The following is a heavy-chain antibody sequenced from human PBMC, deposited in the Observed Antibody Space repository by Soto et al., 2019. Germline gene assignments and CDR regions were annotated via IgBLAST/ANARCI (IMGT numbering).Heavy chain of an antibody. CDR1: GFTFIDYY. J-gene: IGHJ4*02. V-gene: IGHV3-11*06. Sequence: PGGSMRVSCTAAGFTFIDYYRSWIRQAPGKGLEWVSYISSSSSYTNYADSVKGRFTISRDNAKNSLYLQMNSLRAEDTAVYYCARDFGSGWSPFDYWGQGTLVTVSS. CDR2: ISSSSSYT. D-gene: IGHD6-19*01. CDR3: ARDFGSGWSPFDY.